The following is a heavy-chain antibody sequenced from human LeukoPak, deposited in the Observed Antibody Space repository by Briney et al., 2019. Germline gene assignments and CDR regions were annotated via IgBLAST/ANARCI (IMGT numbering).Heavy chain of an antibody. V-gene: IGHV4-61*02. CDR1: GGSISSGSYY. Sequence: SETLSLTCTVSGGSISSGSYYWRWIRQPAGKGLEWIGRIYTSGSTNYNPSLKSRVTISVDTSKNQFSLKLSSVTAADTAVYYCARSSRAYCGGDCWNDAFDIWGQGTMVTVSS. CDR3: ARSSRAYCGGDCWNDAFDI. J-gene: IGHJ3*02. CDR2: IYTSGST. D-gene: IGHD2-21*01.